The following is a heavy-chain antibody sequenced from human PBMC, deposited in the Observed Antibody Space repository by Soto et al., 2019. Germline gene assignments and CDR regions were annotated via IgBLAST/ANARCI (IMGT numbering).Heavy chain of an antibody. J-gene: IGHJ4*02. CDR2: IYSTEST. V-gene: IGHV4-31*03. CDR1: GGSISSGSYY. CDR3: ARLEGLATILYYFDY. Sequence: SETLSLTCTVSGGSISSGSYYWSWIRQHPGKGLEWIGYIYSTESTNYNPSLKSRLTISVDMSASQFSLKLSSVTVADTAVYYCARLEGLATILYYFDYWGQGALVTVYS. D-gene: IGHD3-9*01.